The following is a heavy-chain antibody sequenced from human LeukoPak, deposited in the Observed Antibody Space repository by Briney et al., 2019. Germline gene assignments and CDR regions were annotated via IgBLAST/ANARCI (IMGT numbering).Heavy chain of an antibody. J-gene: IGHJ4*02. CDR1: GFTLSNYG. V-gene: IGHV3-30*18. D-gene: IGHD4-23*01. CDR2: ISNDGSNE. CDR3: AKDVDYGGNSGIADY. Sequence: PGRSLRLSCAASGFTLSNYGMHWVRQAPGKGLEWVAVISNDGSNEYYGDSVKGRFTISRDNSKNTLYLQMNSLRAEDTAVYYCAKDVDYGGNSGIADYWGQGTLVTVSS.